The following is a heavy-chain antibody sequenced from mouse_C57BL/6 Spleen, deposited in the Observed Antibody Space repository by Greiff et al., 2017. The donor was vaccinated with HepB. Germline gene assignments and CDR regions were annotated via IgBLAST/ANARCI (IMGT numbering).Heavy chain of an antibody. Sequence: QVTLKVSGAELVRPGASVTLSCKASGYTFTDYEMHWVKQTPVHGLEWIGAIDPETGGTAYNQKFKGKAILTADKSSSTAYMELRSLTSEDSAVYYCTRSGWLRAMDYWGQGTSVTVSS. D-gene: IGHD2-3*01. J-gene: IGHJ4*01. CDR2: IDPETGGT. CDR3: TRSGWLRAMDY. CDR1: GYTFTDYE. V-gene: IGHV1-15*01.